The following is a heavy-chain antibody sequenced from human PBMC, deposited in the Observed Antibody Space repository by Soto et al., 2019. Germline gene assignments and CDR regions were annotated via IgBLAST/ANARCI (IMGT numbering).Heavy chain of an antibody. J-gene: IGHJ4*02. D-gene: IGHD4-17*01. CDR2: IYHSGST. CDR1: GGSISSGGYS. Sequence: QLQLQESGSGLVKPSQTLSLTCAVSGGSISSGGYSWSWIRQPPGKGLEWIGYIYHSGSTYYNPSIQSRVTISVDRSTHQFSLKLSSVTAADTAVYYCARASTTVTTLDYWGQGTLVTVSS. CDR3: ARASTTVTTLDY. V-gene: IGHV4-30-2*01.